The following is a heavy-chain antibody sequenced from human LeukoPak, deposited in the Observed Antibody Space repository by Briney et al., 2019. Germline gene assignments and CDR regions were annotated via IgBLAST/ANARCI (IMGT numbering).Heavy chain of an antibody. Sequence: PGGSLRLSCATSGFTFSIYRMHWVRQAPGMGLEWVSAIGGSDGNTYYADSVKGRFTISRDNSKNSLYLQINSLRADDTAVYYCAKVQYSDYDMNFDSWGQGTLVTVSS. V-gene: IGHV3-23*01. D-gene: IGHD5-12*01. CDR1: GFTFSIYR. J-gene: IGHJ4*02. CDR2: IGGSDGNT. CDR3: AKVQYSDYDMNFDS.